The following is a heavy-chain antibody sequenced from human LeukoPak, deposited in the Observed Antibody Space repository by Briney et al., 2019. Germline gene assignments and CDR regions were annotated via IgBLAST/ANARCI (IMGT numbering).Heavy chain of an antibody. J-gene: IGHJ4*02. CDR3: AREILGGFNPGAY. V-gene: IGHV4-4*02. Sequence: SETLSLTCTVSLDSTTSNFWSWVRQPPGKSLEWIGEIHRSGSPNYNPSLQSRVTISIDRSRNQIVLELSSVTATDTAVYYCAREILGGFNPGAYWGQGTLVTVSS. CDR2: IHRSGSP. CDR1: LDSTTSNFW. D-gene: IGHD1-14*01.